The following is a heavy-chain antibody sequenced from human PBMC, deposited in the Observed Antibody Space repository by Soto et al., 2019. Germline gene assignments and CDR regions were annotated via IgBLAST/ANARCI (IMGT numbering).Heavy chain of an antibody. Sequence: SETLSLTCTVSGGSISSYYWSWIRQPPGKGLEWIGYIYYSGSTNYNPSLKSRVTISVDTSKNQFSLKLSSVTAADTAVYYCGRAGYYYDSSGYSSSFFAYWGKGTLVTVSS. CDR2: IYYSGST. CDR3: GRAGYYYDSSGYSSSFFAY. D-gene: IGHD3-22*01. V-gene: IGHV4-59*01. CDR1: GGSISSYY. J-gene: IGHJ4*02.